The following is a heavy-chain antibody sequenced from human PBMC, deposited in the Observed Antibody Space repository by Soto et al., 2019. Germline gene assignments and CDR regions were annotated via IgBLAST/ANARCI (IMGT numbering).Heavy chain of an antibody. D-gene: IGHD3-10*01. CDR1: GGSFSGYY. J-gene: IGHJ4*02. CDR3: ATQGVTMVRGVNYYFDY. V-gene: IGHV4-34*01. CDR2: INHSGST. Sequence: SETLSLTCAVYGGSFSGYYWSWIRQPPGKGLEWIGEINHSGSTNYNPSLKSRVTISVDTSKNQFSLKLSSVTAADTAVYYCATQGVTMVRGVNYYFDYWGQGTLVTVSS.